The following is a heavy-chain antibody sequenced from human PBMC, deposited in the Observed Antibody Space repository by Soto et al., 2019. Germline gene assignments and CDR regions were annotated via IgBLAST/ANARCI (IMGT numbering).Heavy chain of an antibody. Sequence: SQTLSLTCTVSGGSISGYYWSWIRQPPGKGLEWIGYIYYSGSTNYNPSLKSRVTISVDTSKNQFSLKLSSVTAADTAVYYCARHGGIVVVVAKHAFDIWGQGTMVXVS. CDR2: IYYSGST. D-gene: IGHD2-15*01. CDR1: GGSISGYY. CDR3: ARHGGIVVVVAKHAFDI. V-gene: IGHV4-59*08. J-gene: IGHJ3*02.